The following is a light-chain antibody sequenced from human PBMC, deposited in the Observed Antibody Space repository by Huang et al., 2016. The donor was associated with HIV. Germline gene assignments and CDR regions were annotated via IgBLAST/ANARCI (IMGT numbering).Light chain of an antibody. Sequence: DIVMTQSPLSLPVTPGEPASISCRTSQSILHSNGYNYLDWYLQKPGQSPQLLIYLGSNRASGVPDRFSGSGSGTDFTLKISRVEAEYVGVYYCMQALQTPWTFGQGTKVEIK. J-gene: IGKJ1*01. CDR1: QSILHSNGYNY. V-gene: IGKV2-28*01. CDR3: MQALQTPWT. CDR2: LGS.